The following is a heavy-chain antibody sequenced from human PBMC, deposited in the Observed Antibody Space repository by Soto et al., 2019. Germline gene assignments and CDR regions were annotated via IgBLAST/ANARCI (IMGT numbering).Heavy chain of an antibody. CDR2: IYFTGAT. V-gene: IGHV4-59*01. D-gene: IGHD1-1*01. CDR3: ARERTPRTGFDY. CDR1: GGSITGYY. J-gene: IGHJ4*02. Sequence: ASETLSLTSPVSGGSITGYYWNWIRQPPGKGLEWIGCIYFTGATNYNPSLKSRVTMSVDTSKNQFSLKLTSVTAADTAVYYCARERTPRTGFDYWGQGTLVTVSS.